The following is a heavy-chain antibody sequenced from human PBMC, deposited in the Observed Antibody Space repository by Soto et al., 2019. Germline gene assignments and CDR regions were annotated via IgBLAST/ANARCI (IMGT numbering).Heavy chain of an antibody. V-gene: IGHV1-69*13. CDR1: GGTFSSYA. CDR2: IIPIFGTA. CDR3: ARGGGYYDDAFDF. J-gene: IGHJ3*01. D-gene: IGHD3-22*01. Sequence: SVKVSCKASGGTFSSYAISWVRQAPGQGLEWMGGIIPIFGTANYAQKFQGRVTITADESKSQFSLKLSSVTAADTAVYYCARGGGYYDDAFDFWGQGTVVTVSS.